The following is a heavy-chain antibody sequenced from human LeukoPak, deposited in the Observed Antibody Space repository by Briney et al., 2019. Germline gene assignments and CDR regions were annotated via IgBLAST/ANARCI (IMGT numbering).Heavy chain of an antibody. V-gene: IGHV3-30*18. D-gene: IGHD4-17*01. CDR2: ISYDGSNK. CDR1: GFTFSSYG. Sequence: GRSLRLSCAASGFTFSSYGMHWVRQAPGKGLEWVAVISYDGSNKYYADSVKGRFTISRDNSKNTLCLQMNSLRAEDTAVYYCAKDTTTVTASYWGQGTLVTVSS. CDR3: AKDTTTVTASY. J-gene: IGHJ4*02.